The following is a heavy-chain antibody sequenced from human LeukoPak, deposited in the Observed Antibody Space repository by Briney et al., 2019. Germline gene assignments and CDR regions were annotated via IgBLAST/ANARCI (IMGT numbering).Heavy chain of an antibody. CDR3: AKRSPDYDVLTGHPYYYYYMNV. J-gene: IGHJ6*03. V-gene: IGHV3-23*01. D-gene: IGHD3-9*01. CDR1: GFTFSSYE. CDR2: ISDSGNNT. Sequence: GGSLRLSCAASGFTFSSYEMNWVRQAPGKGLEWVSGISDSGNNTYYADSVKGRFTISRDNSKNTLFLQMNSLRVEDTAVYYCAKRSPDYDVLTGHPYYYYYMNVWGKGTTVTISS.